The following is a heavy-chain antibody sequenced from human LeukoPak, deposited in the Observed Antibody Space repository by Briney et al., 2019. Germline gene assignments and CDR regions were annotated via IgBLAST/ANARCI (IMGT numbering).Heavy chain of an antibody. CDR2: IYTSGST. D-gene: IGHD3-10*01. J-gene: IGHJ3*02. V-gene: IGHV4-4*07. Sequence: SETLSLTCTVSGGSISSYYWSWIRQPAGKGLEWGGRIYTSGSTNYNPSLKSRVTMSVDTSKNQFSLQLSSVTAADTAVYYCARDSAAMVRGVIIGAFDIWGQGTMVTVSS. CDR3: ARDSAAMVRGVIIGAFDI. CDR1: GGSISSYY.